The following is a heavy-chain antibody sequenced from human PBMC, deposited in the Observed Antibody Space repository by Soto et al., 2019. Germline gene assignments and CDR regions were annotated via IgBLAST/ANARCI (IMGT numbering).Heavy chain of an antibody. D-gene: IGHD1-26*01. CDR3: SGGVGDAI. V-gene: IGHV3-7*04. CDR1: GFSFRSDW. J-gene: IGHJ4*02. Sequence: EDQLVESGGGLVQPGGSLRLTCAVSGFSFRSDWMNWVRQAPGKGLEWVAHTNQDGSEKYYLDSVKGRFTIFRDNAENSLHRQINSLRAEDTAVYYCSGGVGDAIWGQGTLVTVSS. CDR2: TNQDGSEK.